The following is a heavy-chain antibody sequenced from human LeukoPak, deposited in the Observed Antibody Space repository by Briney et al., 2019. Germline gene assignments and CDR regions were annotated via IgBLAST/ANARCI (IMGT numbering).Heavy chain of an antibody. CDR1: GFTFSSYS. V-gene: IGHV3-21*04. CDR3: ARVEYGGSYGWFDP. D-gene: IGHD1-26*01. Sequence: GGSLRLSCAASGFTFSSYSMNWVRQAPGKGLEWGSSISSSSSYIYYADSVKGRFTISRDNAKNSLYLQMNSLRAEDTAVYYCARVEYGGSYGWFDPWGQGTLVTVSS. CDR2: ISSSSSYI. J-gene: IGHJ5*02.